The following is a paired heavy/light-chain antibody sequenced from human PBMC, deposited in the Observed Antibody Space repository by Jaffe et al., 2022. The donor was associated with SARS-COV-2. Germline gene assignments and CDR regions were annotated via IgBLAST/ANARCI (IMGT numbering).Light chain of an antibody. CDR1: SSDVGSYNY. V-gene: IGLV2-14*03. CDR2: DVS. CDR3: SSYTTSGNVI. Sequence: QSALTQPASVSGSPGQSITVSCTGTSSDVGSYNYVSWYQHHPDKAPKLMIYDVSNRPSGVSNRFSGSKSGNTASLTISGLQAEDEADYYCSSYTTSGNVIFGGGTKLTVL. J-gene: IGLJ2*01.
Heavy chain of an antibody. V-gene: IGHV2-5*02. CDR1: GFSLTTSGVG. J-gene: IGHJ5*02. CDR3: AHSLAAYSSSGNWFGP. D-gene: IGHD6-6*01. Sequence: QITLKESGPALVKPTQTLTLTCSFSGFSLTTSGVGVGWIRQPPGKALEWLASIYWDDNKRYSPSLKSGVTITKDTSKNQVVLTMTSVDPVDTATYYCAHSLAAYSSSGNWFGPWGQGTLVSVSS. CDR2: IYWDDNK.